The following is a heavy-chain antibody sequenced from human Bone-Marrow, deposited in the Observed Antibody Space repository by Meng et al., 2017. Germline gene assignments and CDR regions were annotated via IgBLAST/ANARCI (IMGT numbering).Heavy chain of an antibody. D-gene: IGHD3-22*01. V-gene: IGHV4-34*01. CDR2: INHSGST. CDR3: ARVGVVVITPNWFDP. CDR1: GGSFSGYY. J-gene: IGHJ5*02. Sequence: QVQLQQWGAGLLKPSETLSLTCAVYGGSFSGYYWSWIRQPPGKGLEWIGEINHSGSTNYNPSLKSRVTISVDTSKNQFSLKLSSVTAADTAMYYCARVGVVVITPNWFDPWGQGTLVTVSS.